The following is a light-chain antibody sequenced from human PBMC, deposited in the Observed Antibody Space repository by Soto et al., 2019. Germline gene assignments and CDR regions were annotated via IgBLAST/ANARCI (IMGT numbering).Light chain of an antibody. Sequence: EIALPQSPGTLSLSPGERATLSCRARQSVSSSYLAWYQQKPGQAPRLLTYGASSRATGIPDRFSGSGSGTDFTLTISRLEPEDFAVYYCQQYGSSPLTFGGGTKVDIK. V-gene: IGKV3-20*01. CDR1: QSVSSSY. J-gene: IGKJ4*01. CDR3: QQYGSSPLT. CDR2: GAS.